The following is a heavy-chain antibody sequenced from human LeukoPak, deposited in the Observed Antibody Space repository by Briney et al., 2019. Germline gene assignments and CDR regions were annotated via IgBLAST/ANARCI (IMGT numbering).Heavy chain of an antibody. Sequence: SETLSLTCTVSGGSISSSSYYWGWIRQPPGKGLEWIGSIYYSGSTYHNPSLKSRVTISVDTSKNQFSLKLSSVTASDTAVYYSSRLIIPGSLVSFIAARTGLIAFDILGQWTMVTVSS. CDR2: IYYSGST. CDR3: SRLIIPGSLVSFIAARTGLIAFDI. D-gene: IGHD6-6*01. CDR1: GGSISSSSYY. V-gene: IGHV4-39*01. J-gene: IGHJ3*02.